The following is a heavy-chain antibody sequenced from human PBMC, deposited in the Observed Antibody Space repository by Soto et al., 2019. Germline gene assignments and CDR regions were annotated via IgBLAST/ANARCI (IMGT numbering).Heavy chain of an antibody. Sequence: HSETLCLTCTVSGGSVRSGDYYWSWLRQPPGKGLEWIGYIYHSGSTFYNPSLQSRVTISVDTSKNQFSLKLTSVAAADTAVYYCASLFWSGYYCDNRGQGTLVTVSS. J-gene: IGHJ4*02. CDR3: ASLFWSGYYCDN. CDR1: GGSVRSGDYY. D-gene: IGHD3-3*01. V-gene: IGHV4-30-4*01. CDR2: IYHSGST.